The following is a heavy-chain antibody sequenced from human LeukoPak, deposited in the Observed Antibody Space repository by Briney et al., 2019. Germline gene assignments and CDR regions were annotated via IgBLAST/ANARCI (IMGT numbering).Heavy chain of an antibody. CDR3: ARDRYSSGWNWFDP. Sequence: PGGSLRLSCAASGFTFNSYAMHWVRQAPGKGLEWVAVISYDGSNKYYADSVKGRFTISRDNSKNTLYLQMNSLRAEDTAVYYCARDRYSSGWNWFDPWGQGTLVTVSS. CDR1: GFTFNSYA. V-gene: IGHV3-30-3*01. J-gene: IGHJ5*02. CDR2: ISYDGSNK. D-gene: IGHD6-19*01.